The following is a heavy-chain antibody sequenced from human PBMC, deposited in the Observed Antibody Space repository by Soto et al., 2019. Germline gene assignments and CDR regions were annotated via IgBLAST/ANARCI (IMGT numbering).Heavy chain of an antibody. J-gene: IGHJ6*02. CDR2: ISSSGSTI. V-gene: IGHV3-48*03. Sequence: PGGSLRLSCAASGFTFSSYEMNWVRQAPGKGLEWVSYISSSGSTIYYADSVKGRFTISRDNAKNSLYLQMNSLRAEDTAVYYCARGFGFPYYYYGMDVWGQGTTVTVSS. CDR3: ARGFGFPYYYYGMDV. D-gene: IGHD3-10*01. CDR1: GFTFSSYE.